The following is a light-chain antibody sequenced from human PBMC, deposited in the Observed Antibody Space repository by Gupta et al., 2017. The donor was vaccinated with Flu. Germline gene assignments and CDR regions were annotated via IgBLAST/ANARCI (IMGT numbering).Light chain of an antibody. CDR1: ALTRKY. V-gene: IGLV3-10*01. CDR2: EDK. Sequence: QTARITCAGDALTRKYDYCYQQKADQAPELFIYEDKKRRSGGPEDVSGSNSGARATVTISIAQVAEEAAYYFYSPDKRGNNSGVFGTGTKITVL. J-gene: IGLJ1*01. CDR3: YSPDKRGNNSGV.